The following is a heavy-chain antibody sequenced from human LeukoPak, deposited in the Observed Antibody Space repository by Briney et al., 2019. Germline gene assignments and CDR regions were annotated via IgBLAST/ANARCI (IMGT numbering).Heavy chain of an antibody. CDR1: GDSVSSNGAS. V-gene: IGHV6-1*01. J-gene: IGHJ4*02. D-gene: IGHD3-3*01. CDR2: TYYRSQQWHS. CDR3: GRETDFGVVTN. Sequence: SQTLSLTCAISGDSVSSNGASWNWIRQSPSRGLEWLGRTYYRSQQWHSDYAPSVKGRITLNPDTSKNKFSLQLNSMTPEDTAVYYCGRETDFGVVTNWGQGTLVTGSS.